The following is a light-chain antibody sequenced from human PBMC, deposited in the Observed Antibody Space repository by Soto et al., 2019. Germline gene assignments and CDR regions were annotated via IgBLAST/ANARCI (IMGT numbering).Light chain of an antibody. J-gene: IGKJ1*01. CDR3: QQYYSTPWT. CDR2: WAS. CDR1: QICFYSSNNKNY. Sequence: IVIPQSPDSLAVSLGERATINCKSSQICFYSSNNKNYLAWYQQKPGQPPKLLIYWASTRESGVPDRFSGSGSGTDFTLTISSLQAADVAVYYCQQYYSTPWTFGQGTKVDIK. V-gene: IGKV4-1*01.